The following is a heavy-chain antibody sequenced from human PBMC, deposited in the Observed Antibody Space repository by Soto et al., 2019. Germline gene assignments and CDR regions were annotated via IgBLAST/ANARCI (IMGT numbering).Heavy chain of an antibody. V-gene: IGHV1-2*02. CDR2: INSVSGGA. CDR1: GNTHTIYF. Sequence: QVQLVQSGAEVKQPGASVRVSCKASGNTHTIYFIHWLRQAPGQGLEWMGWINSVSGGANYAPRFQGRVTMTRDTSSTTAFMELSGLRSDDTAVYYCARGGSYYAPGGQGTLVTVSS. D-gene: IGHD1-26*01. J-gene: IGHJ5*02. CDR3: ARGGSYYAP.